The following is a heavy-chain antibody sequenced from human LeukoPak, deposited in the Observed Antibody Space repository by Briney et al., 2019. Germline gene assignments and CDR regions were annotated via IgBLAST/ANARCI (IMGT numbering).Heavy chain of an antibody. Sequence: GGSLRLSCAASGFTFSSYAMSWVRQAPEKGLEWVSAISGSGGSTYYADSVKGRFTISRDNSKNTLYLQMNSLRAEDTAVYYCAKDSIGTVTTLLDYWGQGTLVTVSS. V-gene: IGHV3-23*01. CDR2: ISGSGGST. CDR1: GFTFSSYA. CDR3: AKDSIGTVTTLLDY. D-gene: IGHD4-17*01. J-gene: IGHJ4*02.